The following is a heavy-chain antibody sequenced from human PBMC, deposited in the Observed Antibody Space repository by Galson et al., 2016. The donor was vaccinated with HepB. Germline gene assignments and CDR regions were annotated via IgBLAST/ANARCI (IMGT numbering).Heavy chain of an antibody. D-gene: IGHD5-18*01. CDR3: ARGGYCASGACNNWFDP. V-gene: IGHV4-4*02. CDR2: IYHNGNT. CDR1: GGSINTNNW. Sequence: SETLSLTCGVSGGSINTNNWWSWVRQTPGKGLEWIGEIYHNGNTNFNPSLESRVYISLDKSKNQFSLKLRFVTAPDTAVYYCARGGYCASGACNNWFDPWGQGTLVTVSS. J-gene: IGHJ5*02.